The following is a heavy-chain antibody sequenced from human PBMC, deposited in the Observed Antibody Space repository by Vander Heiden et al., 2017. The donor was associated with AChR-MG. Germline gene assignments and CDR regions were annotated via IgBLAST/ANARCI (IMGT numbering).Heavy chain of an antibody. CDR3: AHRRHGYDSSGYPHDAFDI. D-gene: IGHD3-22*01. Sequence: QITLKESGPTLVKPTQTLTLTFTFSGFSLSTSGVGVGWIRQPPGKALEWLALIYWDDEKRYSPSLKSRLTITKDTSKNQVVLTMTNMDPVDTATYYCAHRRHGYDSSGYPHDAFDIWGQGTMVTVSS. J-gene: IGHJ3*02. V-gene: IGHV2-5*02. CDR1: GFSLSTSGVG. CDR2: IYWDDEK.